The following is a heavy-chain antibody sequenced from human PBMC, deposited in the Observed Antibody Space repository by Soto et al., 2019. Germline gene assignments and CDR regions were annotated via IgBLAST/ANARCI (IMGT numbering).Heavy chain of an antibody. Sequence: PSETLSLTCTVSGGSISSYYWSWVRHPPGKGLEWIGYIYYSGSTNYNTSLKSRVTISVHTSKNQFSLNLSSVTAADTAVYYCARDKVSVTEGYYYYYMDVWGKGTTVTVSS. CDR1: GGSISSYY. CDR2: IYYSGST. CDR3: ARDKVSVTEGYYYYYMDV. D-gene: IGHD2-21*02. V-gene: IGHV4-59*01. J-gene: IGHJ6*03.